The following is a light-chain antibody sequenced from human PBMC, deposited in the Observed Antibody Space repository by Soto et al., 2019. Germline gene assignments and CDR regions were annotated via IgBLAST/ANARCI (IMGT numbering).Light chain of an antibody. V-gene: IGLV2-23*02. CDR3: CSFAGSNPFPYV. J-gene: IGLJ1*01. CDR1: ISDVGSHNL. CDR2: EVN. Sequence: ALTQPPSVSGSPGQSITISCTGTISDVGSHNLVSWYQQHPDKAPKLIIYEVNERPSGVSSRFSGSKSGNTASLTVSGLQPDDEADYHCCSFAGSNPFPYVFGTGTKVTVL.